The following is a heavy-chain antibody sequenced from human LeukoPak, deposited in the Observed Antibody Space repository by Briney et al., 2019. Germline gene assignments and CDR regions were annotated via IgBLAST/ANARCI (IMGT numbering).Heavy chain of an antibody. CDR2: IYYSGST. CDR3: ARTTEGGYSNGYFYYYYMDV. J-gene: IGHJ6*03. D-gene: IGHD4-11*01. Sequence: SETLSLTCTVSGGSISSYYWSWIRQPPGKGLEWIGYIYYSGSTNYRPSLKSRVTISVDTPKNQFSLKLSSVTAADTAVYYCARTTEGGYSNGYFYYYYMDVWGKGTTVTISS. V-gene: IGHV4-59*01. CDR1: GGSISSYY.